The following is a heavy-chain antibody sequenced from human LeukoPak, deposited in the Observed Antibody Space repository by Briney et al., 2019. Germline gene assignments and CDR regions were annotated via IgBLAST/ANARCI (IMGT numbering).Heavy chain of an antibody. J-gene: IGHJ3*02. Sequence: PGGSLRLSCAASQFTFSNYALSWVRQAPGKGLEWVSAVSASGGSTYYADSVKGRFTISRDNSKNTVYLQMNILRAEDTAVYYCAKGWSGYDAFDIWGQGTMVTVSS. V-gene: IGHV3-23*01. CDR3: AKGWSGYDAFDI. CDR1: QFTFSNYA. CDR2: VSASGGST. D-gene: IGHD5-12*01.